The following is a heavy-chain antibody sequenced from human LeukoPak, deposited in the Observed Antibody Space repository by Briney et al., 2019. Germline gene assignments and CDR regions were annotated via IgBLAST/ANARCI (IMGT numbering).Heavy chain of an antibody. J-gene: IGHJ6*02. CDR2: ISSSSSTI. CDR1: GFTFSSYS. V-gene: IGHV3-48*01. Sequence: GGSPRLSCAASGFTFSSYSMNWVRQAPGKGLEWVSYISSSSSTIYYADSVKGRFTISRDNAKNSLYLQMNSLRAEDTAVYYCAREPYDFWSGYRFGMDVWGQGTTVTVSS. CDR3: AREPYDFWSGYRFGMDV. D-gene: IGHD3-3*01.